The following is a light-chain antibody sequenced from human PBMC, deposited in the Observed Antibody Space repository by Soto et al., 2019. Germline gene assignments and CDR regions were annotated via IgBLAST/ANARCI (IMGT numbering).Light chain of an antibody. V-gene: IGKV1-5*03. CDR2: KAS. CDR1: QSISNR. CDR3: QQYDTSWT. Sequence: IPMTQSPSTLSASVGDRVTITCRASQSISNRLAWYQLRPGKAPKLLIFKASSLQSGVPSRFSGSGFGTEFTLTISSLQPDDFATYYCQQYDTSWTFGQGTKVDI. J-gene: IGKJ1*01.